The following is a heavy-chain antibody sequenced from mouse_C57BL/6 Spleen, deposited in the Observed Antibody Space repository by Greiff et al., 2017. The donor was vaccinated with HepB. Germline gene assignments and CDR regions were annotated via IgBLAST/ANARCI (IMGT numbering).Heavy chain of an antibody. CDR3: ARGRYYGSIPAWFAY. Sequence: VQLQQPGAELVKPGASVKLSCKASGYTFTSYWMHWVKQRPGQGLEWIGMIHPNSGSTNYNEKFKSKATLTVDKSSSTAYMQLSSLTSEDSAVYYCARGRYYGSIPAWFAYWGQGTLVTVSA. CDR1: GYTFTSYW. CDR2: IHPNSGST. V-gene: IGHV1-64*01. J-gene: IGHJ3*01. D-gene: IGHD1-1*01.